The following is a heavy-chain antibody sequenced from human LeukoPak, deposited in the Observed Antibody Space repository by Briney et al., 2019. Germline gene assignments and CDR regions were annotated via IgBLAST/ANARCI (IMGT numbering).Heavy chain of an antibody. J-gene: IGHJ4*02. D-gene: IGHD4-17*01. V-gene: IGHV3-33*08. CDR1: GFTFSSYA. Sequence: SGGSLRLSCAASGFTFSSYAMSWVRQAPGKGLEWVAAIWYDGSNKYYEDSVKGRFTISRDNSKNTLYLQMNSLRVEDTAVYYCASGDYLDYWGQGTLVTVSS. CDR3: ASGDYLDY. CDR2: IWYDGSNK.